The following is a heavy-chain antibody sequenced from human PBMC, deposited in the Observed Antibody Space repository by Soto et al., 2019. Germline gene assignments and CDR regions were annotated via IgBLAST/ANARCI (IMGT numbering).Heavy chain of an antibody. CDR2: INHSGST. D-gene: IGHD3-3*01. Sequence: QVHLQQWGAGLLKPSETLSLTCAVYGVSFTGYYWSWIRQPPGKGLEWIGEINHSGSTNYNPSLKSRVTISIDTYKKQFSLKLSSVTAADTAVYYCATSYYNFWSAYYHAYFDYWGQGTLVTVSS. CDR3: ATSYYNFWSAYYHAYFDY. J-gene: IGHJ4*02. CDR1: GVSFTGYY. V-gene: IGHV4-34*01.